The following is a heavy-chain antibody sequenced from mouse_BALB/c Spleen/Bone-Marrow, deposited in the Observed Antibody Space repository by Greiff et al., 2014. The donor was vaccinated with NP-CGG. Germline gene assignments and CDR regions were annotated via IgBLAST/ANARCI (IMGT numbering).Heavy chain of an antibody. CDR3: ARPLYYYGSSPFYAMDD. V-gene: IGHV5-12-1*01. CDR1: GFAFSSYD. Sequence: VQLKESGGGLVKPGGSLKLSCAASGFAFSSYDMSWVRPTPEKRLEWVAYISSGGGSTYYPDTVKGRFTISRDNAKNTLYLQMSSLKSEDTAMYYCARPLYYYGSSPFYAMDDWGQGTSVTVSS. D-gene: IGHD1-1*01. CDR2: ISSGGGST. J-gene: IGHJ4*01.